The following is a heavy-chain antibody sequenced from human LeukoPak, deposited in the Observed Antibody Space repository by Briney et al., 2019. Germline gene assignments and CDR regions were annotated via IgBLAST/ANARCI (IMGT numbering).Heavy chain of an antibody. V-gene: IGHV1-2*02. CDR1: GYTFTGYY. Sequence: ASVKVSCKASGYTFTGYYMHWVRQAPGQGLEWMGWINPNSGGTNYAQKIQGRVTMTRDTSISTAYMELSRLRSDDTAVYYCARVCSGGSCYPDYWGQGTLVTVSS. CDR2: INPNSGGT. D-gene: IGHD2-15*01. J-gene: IGHJ4*02. CDR3: ARVCSGGSCYPDY.